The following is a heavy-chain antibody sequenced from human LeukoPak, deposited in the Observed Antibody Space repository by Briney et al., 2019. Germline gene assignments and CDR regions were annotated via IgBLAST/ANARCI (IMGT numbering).Heavy chain of an antibody. J-gene: IGHJ3*02. CDR1: GGSFSGYY. D-gene: IGHD1-26*01. Sequence: SETLSLTCAVYGGSFSGYYWSWIRQPPGKGLEWIGEINHSGRTNYNPPLKSRVTISVDTSKNQFSLKLSSVTAADTAVYYCARAPRWELLEPDAFDIWGQGTMVTVSS. CDR3: ARAPRWELLEPDAFDI. CDR2: INHSGRT. V-gene: IGHV4-34*01.